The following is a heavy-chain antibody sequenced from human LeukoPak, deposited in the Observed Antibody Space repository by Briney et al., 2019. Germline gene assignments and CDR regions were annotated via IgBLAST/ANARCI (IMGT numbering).Heavy chain of an antibody. V-gene: IGHV4-34*01. J-gene: IGHJ3*02. CDR1: GGSFSGYY. D-gene: IGHD3-9*01. Sequence: PSETLSLTCAVYGGSFSGYYWSWIRQPPGKGLEWIGEINHSGSTNYNPSLKSRVTISVDTSKNQFSLKLSSVTAADTAVYYCARGRARYYDILTGYYGGAFDIWGQGTMVTVSS. CDR3: ARGRARYYDILTGYYGGAFDI. CDR2: INHSGST.